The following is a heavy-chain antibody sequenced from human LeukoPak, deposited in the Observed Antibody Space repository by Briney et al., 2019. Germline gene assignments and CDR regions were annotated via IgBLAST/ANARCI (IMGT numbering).Heavy chain of an antibody. CDR3: ARASLSNPARNYYYYYMDV. CDR2: ISSSSSTI. D-gene: IGHD5/OR15-5a*01. Sequence: PGGSLRLSCAASGFTFSNYNINWVRQAPGKGLEWVSYISSSSSTIYYAGSVKGRFTISRDNAKNSLYLQMNSLRAEDTAVYYCARASLSNPARNYYYYYMDVWGKGTTVTVSS. CDR1: GFTFSNYN. V-gene: IGHV3-48*04. J-gene: IGHJ6*03.